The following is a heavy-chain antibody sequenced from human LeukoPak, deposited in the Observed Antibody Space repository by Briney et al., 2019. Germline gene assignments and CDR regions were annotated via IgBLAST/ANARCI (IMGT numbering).Heavy chain of an antibody. V-gene: IGHV4-4*07. CDR1: GGPMSRHY. CDR3: TRDRYSQGPPYYFES. D-gene: IGHD5-18*01. CDR2: IYSSGST. Sequence: PAETLSLTCTVSGGPMSRHYWSWIRQPAGKGLEWIGRIYSSGSTFYNNSLKSRVTMSVDTSKNQFSLKLVSVTAADTAVYYCTRDRYSQGPPYYFESWGQGTLVTVSS. J-gene: IGHJ4*02.